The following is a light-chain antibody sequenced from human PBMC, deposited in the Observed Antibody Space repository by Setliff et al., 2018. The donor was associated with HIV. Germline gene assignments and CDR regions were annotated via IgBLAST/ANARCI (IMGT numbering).Light chain of an antibody. Sequence: QSALAQPASVSGSPGQSITISCTGSSSDVGVHNYVSWYQQHPGKAPKLIIYDVTNRPSGVSDRSSGSKSVNTASLTISGLRAEDDADYYCSSYTSSGTYVFGTGTKVTVL. V-gene: IGLV2-14*03. CDR3: SSYTSSGTYV. CDR2: DVT. CDR1: SSDVGVHNY. J-gene: IGLJ1*01.